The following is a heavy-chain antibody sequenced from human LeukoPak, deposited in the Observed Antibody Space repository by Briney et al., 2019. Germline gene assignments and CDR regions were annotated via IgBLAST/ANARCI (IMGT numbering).Heavy chain of an antibody. CDR1: GGSISSYY. Sequence: SETLSLTCTVSGGSISSYYWSWIRQPPGKGLEWIGYIYYSGSTNYNPSLKSRVTISVDTSKNQFSLKLSSVTAADTAVYYCASSATQEVLFYYWGQGTLVTVSS. CDR2: IYYSGST. V-gene: IGHV4-59*01. CDR3: ASSATQEVLFYY. J-gene: IGHJ4*02. D-gene: IGHD3-10*01.